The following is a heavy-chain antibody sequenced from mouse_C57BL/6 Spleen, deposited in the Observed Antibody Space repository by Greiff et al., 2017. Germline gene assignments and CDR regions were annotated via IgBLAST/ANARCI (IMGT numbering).Heavy chain of an antibody. CDR2: ISNGGGST. CDR3: ARDYGSSYEDAMDY. D-gene: IGHD1-1*01. V-gene: IGHV5-12*01. CDR1: GFTFSDYY. J-gene: IGHJ4*01. Sequence: EVKLVESGGGLVQPGGSLKLSCAASGFTFSDYYMYWVRQTPEKRLEWVAYISNGGGSTYYPDTVKGRFTISRDNAKNTLYLQMSRLKSEDTAMYYCARDYGSSYEDAMDYWGQGTSVTVSS.